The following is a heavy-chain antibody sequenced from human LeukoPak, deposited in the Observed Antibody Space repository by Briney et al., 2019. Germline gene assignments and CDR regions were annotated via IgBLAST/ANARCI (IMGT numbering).Heavy chain of an antibody. CDR2: IIPIFGTA. CDR1: GGTFSSYA. Sequence: SVKVSCKASGGTFSSYAISWVRQAPGQGLEWMGGIIPIFGTANYAQKFQGRVTITADEFTSTAYMELSSLRSEDTAVYYCARGILAAAGTHSLYYYYGMDVWGQGTTVTVSS. D-gene: IGHD6-13*01. CDR3: ARGILAAAGTHSLYYYYGMDV. J-gene: IGHJ6*02. V-gene: IGHV1-69*01.